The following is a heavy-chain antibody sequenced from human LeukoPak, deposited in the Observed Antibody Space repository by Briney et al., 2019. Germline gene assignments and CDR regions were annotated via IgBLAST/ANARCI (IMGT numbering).Heavy chain of an antibody. D-gene: IGHD3-22*01. CDR3: ARASYDSSDYGYLQH. CDR2: INPSGGST. J-gene: IGHJ1*01. V-gene: IGHV1-46*01. Sequence: ASVKVSFKSSGYTFTSYYMHWVRQAPGQGLEWMGIINPSGGSTSYAQKFQGRVTMTRDTSISTAYMELRRLRSDDTAVYYCARASYDSSDYGYLQHWGQGTLVTVSS. CDR1: GYTFTSYY.